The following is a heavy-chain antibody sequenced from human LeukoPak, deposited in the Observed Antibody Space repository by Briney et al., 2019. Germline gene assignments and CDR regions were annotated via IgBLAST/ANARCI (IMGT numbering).Heavy chain of an antibody. J-gene: IGHJ4*02. V-gene: IGHV4-59*01. Sequence: SETLSLTCTVSGGSLTSYYWSWIRQPPGKGLEWIGDIYYSGSTNYNPSLKSRVTISVDTSKNQFSLKLSSVTAADTAVYYCARGRFLLAYWGRGTLVTVSS. D-gene: IGHD3-3*02. CDR3: ARGRFLLAY. CDR2: IYYSGST. CDR1: GGSLTSYY.